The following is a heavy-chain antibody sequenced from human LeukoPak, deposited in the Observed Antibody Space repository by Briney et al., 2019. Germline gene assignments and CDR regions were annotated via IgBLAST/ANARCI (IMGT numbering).Heavy chain of an antibody. V-gene: IGHV4-34*01. Sequence: KPSETLSLTCAVYGGSFSGYYWSWIRQPPGKGLEWLGEINHSGSTNYNPSLKSRVTISVDTSKNQFSLKLSSVTAADTAVYYCARGVRSYYYYYGMDVWGQGTTVTVSS. CDR3: ARGVRSYYYYYGMDV. J-gene: IGHJ6*02. CDR1: GGSFSGYY. CDR2: INHSGST.